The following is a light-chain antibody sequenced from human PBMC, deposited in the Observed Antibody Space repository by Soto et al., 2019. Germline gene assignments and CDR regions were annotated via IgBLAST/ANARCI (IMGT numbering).Light chain of an antibody. CDR3: SSFTSTSTSYV. CDR1: SSDVGAYNY. J-gene: IGLJ1*01. V-gene: IGLV2-14*01. Sequence: QSALTQPASVSGSPGQSITISCTGTSSDVGAYNYVSWYQQHPGQAPKLMIYEVNNRPSGVPHRFSGSKSGNTASLTISGLQAEDEADYYCSSFTSTSTSYVFGFGTKVTAL. CDR2: EVN.